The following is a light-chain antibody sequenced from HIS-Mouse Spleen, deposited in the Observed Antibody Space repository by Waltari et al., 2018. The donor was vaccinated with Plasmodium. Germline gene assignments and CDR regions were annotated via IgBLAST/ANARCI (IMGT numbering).Light chain of an antibody. CDR3: QQYNNWSFT. CDR2: GAS. CDR1: QSVSSN. Sequence: EIVMTQSPATLSVSPGERATLSSRASQSVSSNLAWYQQKPGQAPRRLIYGASTRATGIPARFSGSGSGTEFTLTISSLQSEDFAVYYCQQYNNWSFTFGPGTKVDIK. V-gene: IGKV3-15*01. J-gene: IGKJ3*01.